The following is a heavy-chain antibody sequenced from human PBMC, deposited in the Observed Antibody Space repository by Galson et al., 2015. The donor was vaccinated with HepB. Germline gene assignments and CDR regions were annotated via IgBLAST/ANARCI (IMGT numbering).Heavy chain of an antibody. Sequence: SCKASGYTFTSYDINWVRQATGQGLEWMGWMNPNSGNTGYAQKFQGRVTMTRNTSISTAYMELSSLRSEDTAVYYCARIATVSYRSNWFDPWGQGTLVTVSS. CDR1: GYTFTSYD. J-gene: IGHJ5*02. V-gene: IGHV1-8*01. CDR2: MNPNSGNT. D-gene: IGHD4-17*01. CDR3: ARIATVSYRSNWFDP.